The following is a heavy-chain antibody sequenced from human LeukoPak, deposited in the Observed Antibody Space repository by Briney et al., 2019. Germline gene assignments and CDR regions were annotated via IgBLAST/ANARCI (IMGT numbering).Heavy chain of an antibody. CDR2: IYTSGST. D-gene: IGHD3-22*01. J-gene: IGHJ4*02. V-gene: IGHV4-4*07. Sequence: SGTLSLTCTVSGGSISSYYWSWIRQPAGKGLEWIGRIYTSGSTNYNPSLKSRVTMSVDTSKNQFSLKLSSVTAADTAVYYCARESPKNYYYDSSGWTYFDYWGQGTLVTVSS. CDR1: GGSISSYY. CDR3: ARESPKNYYYDSSGWTYFDY.